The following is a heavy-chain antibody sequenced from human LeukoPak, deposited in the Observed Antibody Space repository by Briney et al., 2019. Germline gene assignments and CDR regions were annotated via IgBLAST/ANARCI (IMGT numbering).Heavy chain of an antibody. CDR3: AYNRNFALDN. D-gene: IGHD1-14*01. CDR1: GASIASHSW. CDR2: VYHSGGA. J-gene: IGHJ4*01. Sequence: SETLSLACAVSGASIASHSWWSWVRQPPGKGLEWIGEVYHSGGANYKPSLKSRVTISVDTSRNHFSLKLTSVTAADTAVYFCAYNRNFALDNWGQGTLVTVSS. V-gene: IGHV4/OR15-8*01.